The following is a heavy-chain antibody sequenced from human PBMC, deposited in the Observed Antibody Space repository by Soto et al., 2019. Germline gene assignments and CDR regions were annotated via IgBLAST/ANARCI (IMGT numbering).Heavy chain of an antibody. V-gene: IGHV3-11*01. Sequence: GGSLRLSCAASGFTFSDYYMSWIRQPPGKGLEWVSYISSSGTTIYYADSLKGRFTISRDNAKNSLFLQMNSLRAEDTAVYYCVRDSPQRISTWSLNYWGQGTLVTVSS. CDR1: GFTFSDYY. D-gene: IGHD3-3*01. CDR2: ISSSGTTI. CDR3: VRDSPQRISTWSLNY. J-gene: IGHJ4*02.